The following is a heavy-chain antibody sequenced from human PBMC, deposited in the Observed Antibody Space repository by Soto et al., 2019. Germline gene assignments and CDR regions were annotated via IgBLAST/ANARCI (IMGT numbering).Heavy chain of an antibody. J-gene: IGHJ6*02. CDR1: GGTFSSYA. CDR2: IIPIFGTA. Sequence: SVKVSCKASGGTFSSYAISWVRQAPGQGLEWMGGIIPIFGTANYAQKFQGRVTITADESTSTAYMELSSLRSEDTAVYYCARAMAAYYYYYYGMDVWGQGTTVTVSS. CDR3: ARAMAAYYYYYYGMDV. D-gene: IGHD6-13*01. V-gene: IGHV1-69*13.